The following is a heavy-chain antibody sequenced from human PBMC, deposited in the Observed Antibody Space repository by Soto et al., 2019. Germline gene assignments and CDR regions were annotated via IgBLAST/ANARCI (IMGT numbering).Heavy chain of an antibody. CDR1: GGTFSSYA. J-gene: IGHJ4*02. D-gene: IGHD3-22*01. CDR2: IIPIFGTA. Sequence: QVQLVQSGAEVKKPGSSVKVSCKASGGTFSSYAISWVRQVPGQGLEWMGGIIPIFGTANYAQKFQGRVTITADESTSKAYMELSSMRSEDTAVYYCARDQVPYDSSGYFDYWGQGTLVTVSS. V-gene: IGHV1-69*01. CDR3: ARDQVPYDSSGYFDY.